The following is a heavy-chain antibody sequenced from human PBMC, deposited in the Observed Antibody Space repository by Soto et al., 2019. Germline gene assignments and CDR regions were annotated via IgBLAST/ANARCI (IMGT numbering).Heavy chain of an antibody. CDR1: GFTFSSYG. V-gene: IGHV3-33*01. J-gene: IGHJ4*02. Sequence: PGGSLRLSCAASGFTFSSYGMHWVRQAPGKGLEWVAVIWYDGSNKYYADSVKGRFTISRDNSKNTLYLQMNSLRAEDTAVYYCARDEQAYGGYYYFDYWGQGTLVTVSS. CDR3: ARDEQAYGGYYYFDY. D-gene: IGHD5-12*01. CDR2: IWYDGSNK.